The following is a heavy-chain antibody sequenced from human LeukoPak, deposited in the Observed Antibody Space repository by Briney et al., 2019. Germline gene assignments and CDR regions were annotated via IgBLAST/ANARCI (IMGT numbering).Heavy chain of an antibody. D-gene: IGHD2-21*02. V-gene: IGHV3-21*01. CDR1: GFTFSTYS. CDR3: ARDGGDCGGDCYPYYYYGLDV. Sequence: GGSLRLSCAASGFTFSTYSMNWVRQAPGKGLEWASSISSSSSYIYYADSVKGRFTISRDNAENSLYLQMNSLRAEDTAVYYCARDGGDCGGDCYPYYYYGLDVWGQGTTVTVSS. J-gene: IGHJ6*02. CDR2: ISSSSSYI.